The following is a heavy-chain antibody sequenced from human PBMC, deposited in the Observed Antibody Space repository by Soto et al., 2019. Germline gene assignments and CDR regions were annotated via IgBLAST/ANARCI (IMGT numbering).Heavy chain of an antibody. CDR3: TTDVRGAVFSAIPDY. J-gene: IGHJ4*02. V-gene: IGHV3-15*01. Sequence: EVQLVESGGGLVKPGGSLRLSCAASGFTFSNAWMSWVRQAPGKGLEWVGRIKSKTDGGTTDYAAPVKGRFTISRDDSKNTLYLQMNSLKTEDTAVYYCTTDVRGAVFSAIPDYWGQGTLVTVSS. D-gene: IGHD2-2*02. CDR2: IKSKTDGGTT. CDR1: GFTFSNAW.